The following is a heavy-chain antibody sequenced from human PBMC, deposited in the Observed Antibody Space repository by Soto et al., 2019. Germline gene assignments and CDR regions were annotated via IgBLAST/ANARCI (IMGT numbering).Heavy chain of an antibody. D-gene: IGHD3-10*01. V-gene: IGHV3-30*04. Sequence: QVQLVESGGGVVQPGRSLRLSCAASGFTFSNVMHWVRQAPGKGLEWVAVISYDGSQKFYADSVKGRFTISRDNSKNTVYLQMNSLISEDTAVYYCARDRWGYVSGAFDFWGQGTLVTVPS. J-gene: IGHJ4*02. CDR2: ISYDGSQK. CDR3: ARDRWGYVSGAFDF. CDR1: GFTFSNV.